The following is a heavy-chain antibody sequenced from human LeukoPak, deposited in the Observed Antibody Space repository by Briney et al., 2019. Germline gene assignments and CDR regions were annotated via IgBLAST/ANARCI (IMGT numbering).Heavy chain of an antibody. D-gene: IGHD2-2*01. J-gene: IGHJ4*02. Sequence: TTSETLSLTCTVSGGSISSYYWSWIRQPAGKGLEWIGRIYSSGSTNYNPSLKSRVTMSVDTSKNQFSLKLCSVTAADTAMYYCARVSGTGFDYWGQGTLVTVSS. CDR3: ARVSGTGFDY. V-gene: IGHV4-4*07. CDR2: IYSSGST. CDR1: GGSISSYY.